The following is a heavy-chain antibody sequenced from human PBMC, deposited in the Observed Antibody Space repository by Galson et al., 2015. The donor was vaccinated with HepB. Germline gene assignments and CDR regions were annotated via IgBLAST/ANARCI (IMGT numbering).Heavy chain of an antibody. CDR3: ARLREGYRGGY. V-gene: IGHV3-15*01. D-gene: IGHD5-24*01. Sequence: SLRLSCAASGFTFRNAWMTWVRQAPGKGLEWVGLIRDKNNGGTIDYAAPVKGRFTISRDDSNNMVYLQMDSLRIEDTAMYYCARLREGYRGGYWGQGTLVTVSS. CDR1: GFTFRNAW. CDR2: IRDKNNGGTI. J-gene: IGHJ4*02.